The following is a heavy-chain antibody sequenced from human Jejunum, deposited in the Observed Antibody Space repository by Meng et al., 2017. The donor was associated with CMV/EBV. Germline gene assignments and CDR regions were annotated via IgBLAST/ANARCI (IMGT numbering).Heavy chain of an antibody. CDR2: ISSDGNSA. Sequence: SCAASGFTFSSYWMHWVRQAPGKGLVWVSRISSDGNSATYADSVKGRFTISRDNAKNTLYLQMSNLRAEDTAVYYCAAGFNRADYWGQGTLVTVSS. CDR1: GFTFSSYW. V-gene: IGHV3-74*01. CDR3: AAGFNRADY. J-gene: IGHJ4*02. D-gene: IGHD1-14*01.